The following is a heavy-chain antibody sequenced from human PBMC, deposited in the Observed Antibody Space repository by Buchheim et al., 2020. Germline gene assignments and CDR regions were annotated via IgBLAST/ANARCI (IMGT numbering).Heavy chain of an antibody. J-gene: IGHJ6*02. CDR2: INPDGSDT. CDR1: GFTFSSDW. CDR3: TRSANFFRGMDV. D-gene: IGHD2-15*01. V-gene: IGHV3-74*01. Sequence: EERLVESGGGLGQPGGSLRLSCAASGFTFSSDWMHWVRQAPGKGLVWVSRINPDGSDTSYADSVKGRFNISRDNGRNTMYLQMNSLRGEDTAIYYCTRSANFFRGMDVWGQGTT.